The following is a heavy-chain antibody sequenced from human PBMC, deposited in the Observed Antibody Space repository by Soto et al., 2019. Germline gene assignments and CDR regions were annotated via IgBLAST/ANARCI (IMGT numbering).Heavy chain of an antibody. CDR1: RVAFSKFI. D-gene: IGHD6-19*01. V-gene: IGHV1-69*01. CDR3: AKVRYSSPMGYYYGMDV. Sequence: QLEQSRGEVKKPGSSVKVSCKASRVAFSKFIVTWVRQAPGLGLEWVGGIIPIFGTANYAQKFQGRVTITADESTSTSYMEVNNLRSEDTAVYYCAKVRYSSPMGYYYGMDVWGQGTTVTVSS. CDR2: IIPIFGTA. J-gene: IGHJ6*02.